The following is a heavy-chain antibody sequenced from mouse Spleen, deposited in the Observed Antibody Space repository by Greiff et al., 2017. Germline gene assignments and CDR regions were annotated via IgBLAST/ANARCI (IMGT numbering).Heavy chain of an antibody. CDR2: INPNYGTT. J-gene: IGHJ1*01. V-gene: IGHV1-39*01. Sequence: EVQGVESGPELVKPGASVKISCKASGYSFTDYNMNWVKQSNGKSLEWIGVINPNYGTTSYNQKFKGKATLTVDQSSSTAYMQLNSLTSEDSAVYYCARSRQLTDYWYFDVWGAGTTVTVSS. D-gene: IGHD6-1*01. CDR3: ARSRQLTDYWYFDV. CDR1: GYSFTDYN.